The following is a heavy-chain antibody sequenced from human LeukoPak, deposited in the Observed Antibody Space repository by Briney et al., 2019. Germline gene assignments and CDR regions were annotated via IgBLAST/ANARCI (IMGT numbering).Heavy chain of an antibody. V-gene: IGHV1-18*04. J-gene: IGHJ6*03. CDR3: ARYGAGKGNYYYYYYMDV. CDR1: GYTFTSYY. D-gene: IGHD1-26*01. Sequence: ASVKVSCKASGYTFTSYYMHWVRQAPGQGLEWMGWISAYNGNTNYAQKLQGRVTMTTDTSTSTAYMELRSPRSDDTAVYYCARYGAGKGNYYYYYYMDVWGKGTTVTVSS. CDR2: ISAYNGNT.